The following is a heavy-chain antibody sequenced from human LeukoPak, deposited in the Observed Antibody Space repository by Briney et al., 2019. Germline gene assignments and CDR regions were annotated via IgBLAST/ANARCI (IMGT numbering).Heavy chain of an antibody. CDR2: IYHSGST. D-gene: IGHD3-22*01. Sequence: QTSETLSLTCAVSGYSISSGYYWGWIRQPPGKGLEWIGSIYHSGSTYYNPSLKSRVTISVDTSKNQFSLKLTSVTAADTAVYYCARTRRSSGYFPFDSWGQGTLVTVSS. CDR1: GYSISSGYY. V-gene: IGHV4-38-2*01. J-gene: IGHJ5*01. CDR3: ARTRRSSGYFPFDS.